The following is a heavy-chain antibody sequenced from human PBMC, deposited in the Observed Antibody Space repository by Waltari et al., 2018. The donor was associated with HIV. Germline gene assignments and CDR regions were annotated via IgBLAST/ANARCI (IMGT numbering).Heavy chain of an antibody. J-gene: IGHJ4*02. CDR3: ARQWLALYFDY. D-gene: IGHD6-19*01. Sequence: QLQVQESGPGLVKPSETLSLTCTVSGGSISSRDYYWGWIRQPPGKGLEWIGIIFYSGNTYSNPSLKSRVTISVDTSKSQLSLNLSSVTAADTAVYYCARQWLALYFDYWGQGTLVTVSS. CDR2: IFYSGNT. V-gene: IGHV4-39*07. CDR1: GGSISSRDYY.